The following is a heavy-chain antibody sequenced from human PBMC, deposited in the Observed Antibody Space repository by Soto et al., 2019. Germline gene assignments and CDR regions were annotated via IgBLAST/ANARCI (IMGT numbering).Heavy chain of an antibody. V-gene: IGHV3-30-3*01. CDR2: ISYDGSNK. D-gene: IGHD3-22*01. J-gene: IGHJ6*02. CDR1: GFTFSSYA. Sequence: GGSLRLSCAASGFTFSSYAMHWVRQAPGKGLEWVAVISYDGSNKYYADSVKGRFTISRDNSKNTLYLQMNSLRAEDTAVYYCARGDPEYYYDSSGYYHYGMDVWGQGTTVTVSS. CDR3: ARGDPEYYYDSSGYYHYGMDV.